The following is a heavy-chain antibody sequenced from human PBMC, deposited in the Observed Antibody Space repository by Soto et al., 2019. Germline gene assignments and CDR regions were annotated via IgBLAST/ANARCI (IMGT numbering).Heavy chain of an antibody. CDR1: WFTFSSYA. V-gene: IGHV3-30-3*01. J-gene: IGHJ4*02. CDR3: ARDWETSATGLIDS. Sequence: GGSLRLSCVASWFTFSSYALHWARQAPGKGLEWVAVTSYDGSNKYYADSVEGRFTISRDNSKNTLYLQTSSLTTEDTAMYYCARDWETSATGLIDSWGQGTLVTVSS. CDR2: TSYDGSNK. D-gene: IGHD3-9*01.